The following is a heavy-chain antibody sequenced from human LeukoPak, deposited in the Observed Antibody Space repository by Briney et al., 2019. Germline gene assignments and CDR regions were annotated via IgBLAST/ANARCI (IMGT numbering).Heavy chain of an antibody. CDR3: ARGPIQQLGNWFDP. V-gene: IGHV3-7*01. D-gene: IGHD6-13*01. CDR1: GFTFSSYW. CDR2: IKQDGSEK. Sequence: GGSLRLSCAASGFTFSSYWMSWVRQAPGKGLEWVANIKQDGSEKYYVDSVKGRFTISRDNAKNSLYLQMNSLRAEDTAMYHCARGPIQQLGNWFDPWGQGTLVTVSS. J-gene: IGHJ5*02.